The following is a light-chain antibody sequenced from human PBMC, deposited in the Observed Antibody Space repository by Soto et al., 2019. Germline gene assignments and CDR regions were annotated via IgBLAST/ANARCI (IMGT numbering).Light chain of an antibody. V-gene: IGKV1-5*01. CDR1: QTISGC. Sequence: DIQMTQSPSTLSASVGDGVTITCRASQTISGCLAWYQQRPGKAPKLLISDASSLRSGVPSRFSGSGSGTDFTLTISSLQPDDFGSYYCQQYKSYPWTFGHGTKVEV. J-gene: IGKJ1*01. CDR2: DAS. CDR3: QQYKSYPWT.